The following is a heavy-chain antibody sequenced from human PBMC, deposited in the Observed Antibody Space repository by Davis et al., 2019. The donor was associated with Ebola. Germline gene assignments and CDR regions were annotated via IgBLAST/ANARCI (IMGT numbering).Heavy chain of an antibody. J-gene: IGHJ4*02. D-gene: IGHD3-10*01. Sequence: SETLSLTCTVSGGSISSSSYFWGWIRQPPGKGLEWIGSIYYSGSTYYNPSLKSRVTISVDTSKNQFSLKLSSVTAADTAVYYCARTTLWFGESPIYYFDYWGQGTLVTVSS. CDR2: IYYSGST. CDR3: ARTTLWFGESPIYYFDY. CDR1: GGSISSSSYF. V-gene: IGHV4-39*07.